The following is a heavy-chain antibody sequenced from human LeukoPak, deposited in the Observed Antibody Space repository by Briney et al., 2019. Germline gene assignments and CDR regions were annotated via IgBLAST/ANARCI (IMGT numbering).Heavy chain of an antibody. Sequence: PGRSLRLSCVASGFTFSSYAMHWVRQAPGKGLEWVAVISYDGRNKKYADSVKGRFTISRDNSKNTVYLQMSSLRVEDTAVYYCARGFPHYYDSRGIKFDYWGQGTLVTVSS. CDR1: GFTFSSYA. CDR3: ARGFPHYYDSRGIKFDY. V-gene: IGHV3-30*04. J-gene: IGHJ4*02. D-gene: IGHD3-22*01. CDR2: ISYDGRNK.